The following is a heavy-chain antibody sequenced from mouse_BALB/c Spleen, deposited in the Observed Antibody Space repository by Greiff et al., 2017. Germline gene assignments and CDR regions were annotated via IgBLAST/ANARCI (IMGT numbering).Heavy chain of an antibody. J-gene: IGHJ4*01. Sequence: VMLVESGAELARPGASVKLSCKASGYTFTSYWMQWVKQRPGQGLEWIGAIYPGDGDTRYTQKFKGKATLTADKSSSTAYMQLSSLASEDSAVYYCARSWGNYAAMDDWGQGTSVTVSS. D-gene: IGHD2-1*01. CDR3: ARSWGNYAAMDD. CDR1: GYTFTSYW. CDR2: IYPGDGDT. V-gene: IGHV1-87*01.